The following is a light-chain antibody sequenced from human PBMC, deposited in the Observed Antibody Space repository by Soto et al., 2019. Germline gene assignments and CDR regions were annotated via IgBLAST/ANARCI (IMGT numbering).Light chain of an antibody. Sequence: EIVTTQSPSTLSVSTGERATLHCRASQSVSNNLAWYQQKPGQAPRLLIYGASTRATGIPARFSGSGSGTEFTLTISSLQSEDFAVYYCQQYNNWPPWTFGQGTKVDI. CDR3: QQYNNWPPWT. V-gene: IGKV3-15*01. J-gene: IGKJ1*01. CDR2: GAS. CDR1: QSVSNN.